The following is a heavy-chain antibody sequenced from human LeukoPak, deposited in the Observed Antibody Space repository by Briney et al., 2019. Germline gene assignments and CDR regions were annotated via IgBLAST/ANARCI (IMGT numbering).Heavy chain of an antibody. D-gene: IGHD6-25*01. V-gene: IGHV4-30-4*02. Sequence: SETLSLTCTVSGGSISSGDYYWSWIRQPPGKGLEWIGYIYYSGSTYYNPSLKSRVTISADTSKNQFSLKLSSVTAADTAVYYCARVQRLLAFDYWGQGTLVTVSS. J-gene: IGHJ4*02. CDR3: ARVQRLLAFDY. CDR1: GGSISSGDYY. CDR2: IYYSGST.